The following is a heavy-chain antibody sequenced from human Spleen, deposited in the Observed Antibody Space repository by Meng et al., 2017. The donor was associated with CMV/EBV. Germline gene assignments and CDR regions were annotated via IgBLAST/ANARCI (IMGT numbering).Heavy chain of an antibody. V-gene: IGHV3-74*01. J-gene: IGHJ6*02. Sequence: GESLKISCAVSGFTFSNYWMHWVRQAPGEGLVWVARTNSDGSNTAYADSVKGRFTISRDNAKNTLHLQVKSLRGEDTAVYYCARLYCSSTSCLVWDVWGQGTSVTVSS. CDR2: TNSDGSNT. CDR3: ARLYCSSTSCLVWDV. CDR1: GFTFSNYW. D-gene: IGHD2-2*01.